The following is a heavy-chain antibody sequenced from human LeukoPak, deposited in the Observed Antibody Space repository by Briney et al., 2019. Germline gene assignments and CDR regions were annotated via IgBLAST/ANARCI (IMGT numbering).Heavy chain of an antibody. D-gene: IGHD3-22*01. V-gene: IGHV2-70*11. CDR3: ARRKDYYDSSGLMWGAFDI. Sequence: SGPALVKPTQTLTLTCTFSGFSLSTSGMCVSWIRQPPGKALEWLARIDWDDDKYYSTSLKTRLTISKDTSKNQVVLTMTNMDPVDTATYYCARRKDYYDSSGLMWGAFDIWGQGTMVTVSS. CDR2: IDWDDDK. CDR1: GFSLSTSGMC. J-gene: IGHJ3*02.